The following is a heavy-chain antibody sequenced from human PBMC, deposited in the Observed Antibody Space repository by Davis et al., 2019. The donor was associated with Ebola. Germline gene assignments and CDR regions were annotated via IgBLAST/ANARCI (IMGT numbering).Heavy chain of an antibody. V-gene: IGHV1-18*01. CDR3: ARDDKYYQSSGQLDY. D-gene: IGHD3-22*01. Sequence: AASVKVSCKASGYTFANYRISWVRQAPGQGLEWMGWISGYEDNTNYAPRFQGRITLTKDRATSTVYMELRSLTSDDTAVYYCARDDKYYQSSGQLDYWGQGTTVSVSS. CDR2: ISGYEDNT. CDR1: GYTFANYR. J-gene: IGHJ4*02.